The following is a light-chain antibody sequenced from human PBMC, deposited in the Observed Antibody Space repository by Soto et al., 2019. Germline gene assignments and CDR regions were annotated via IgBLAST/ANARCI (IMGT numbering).Light chain of an antibody. V-gene: IGKV1-9*01. CDR2: AAS. CDR3: QQLNSYPLT. CDR1: QGISSY. J-gene: IGKJ4*01. Sequence: IQLTQSPSSLSASVGDRVTITCRASQGISSYLTWYQQKPGKAPKLLIYAASTLHSGVPSKFSGSGSGTDFTLTISSLQPEDFVTYYCQQLNSYPLTFGGGTKVDIK.